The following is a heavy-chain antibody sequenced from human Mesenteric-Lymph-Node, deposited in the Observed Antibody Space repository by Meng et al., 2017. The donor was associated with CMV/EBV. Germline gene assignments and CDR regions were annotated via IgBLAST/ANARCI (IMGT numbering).Heavy chain of an antibody. Sequence: GESLKISCAASGFTFNDYFMTWIRQAPGKGLEWISYISSSGDTIHYADSVKGRFTISRDNVKNTLYLQMNSLRAEDTAVYYCAASGVPAAIFGGAIQHWGQGTLVTVSS. V-gene: IGHV3-11*04. CDR1: GFTFNDYF. CDR3: AASGVPAAIFGGAIQH. D-gene: IGHD2-2*01. J-gene: IGHJ1*01. CDR2: ISSSGDTI.